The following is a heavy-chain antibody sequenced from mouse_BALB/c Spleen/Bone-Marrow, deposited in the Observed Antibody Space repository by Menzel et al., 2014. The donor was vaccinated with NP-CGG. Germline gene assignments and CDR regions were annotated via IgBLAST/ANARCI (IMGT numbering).Heavy chain of an antibody. D-gene: IGHD2-12*01. CDR3: TRSRRAMDH. Sequence: VQLQESGAELVKPGASVKLSCKASGYTFTSYYMCWVKQRPGRGLEWIGEINLSNGGTNFNEKFKSEATLTVDKSSSTAYMSLSSLTSEDSAVYYCTRSRRAMDHWGQGTSVTVSS. V-gene: IGHV1S81*02. CDR2: INLSNGGT. CDR1: GYTFTSYY. J-gene: IGHJ4*01.